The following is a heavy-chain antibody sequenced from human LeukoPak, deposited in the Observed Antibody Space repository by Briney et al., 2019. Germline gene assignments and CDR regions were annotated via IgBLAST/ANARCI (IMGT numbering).Heavy chain of an antibody. V-gene: IGHV3-23*01. D-gene: IGHD3-3*01. CDR1: GFTFRSHA. CDR2: ISASADDT. J-gene: IGHJ4*02. CDR3: SWGGSGYYAY. Sequence: PGGSLRLSCAASGFTFRSHAMSWVRQAPGKGLEWVSAISASADDTSYAGSVRGRFTISRDNSKNTLYLQVNSLRAEDTAVYYCSWGGSGYYAYWGQGTLVTVSS.